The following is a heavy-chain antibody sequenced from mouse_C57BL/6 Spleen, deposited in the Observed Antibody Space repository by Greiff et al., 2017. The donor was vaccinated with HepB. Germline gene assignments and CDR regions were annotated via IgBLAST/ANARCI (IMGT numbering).Heavy chain of an antibody. V-gene: IGHV5-17*01. CDR2: ISSGSSTI. D-gene: IGHD1-1*01. J-gene: IGHJ4*01. CDR3: ARPGDYGSSSLYYAMDY. Sequence: EVKVVESGGGLVKPGGSLKLSCAASGFTFSDYGMHWVRQAPEKGLEWVAYISSGSSTIYYADTVKGRFTISRDNAKNTLFLQMTSLRSEDTAMYYCARPGDYGSSSLYYAMDYWGQGTSVTVSS. CDR1: GFTFSDYG.